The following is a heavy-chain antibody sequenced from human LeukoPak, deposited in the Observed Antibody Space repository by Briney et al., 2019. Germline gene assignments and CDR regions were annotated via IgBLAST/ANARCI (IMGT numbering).Heavy chain of an antibody. CDR1: GGSISSSSYY. CDR2: IYHSGST. D-gene: IGHD6-19*01. Sequence: PSETLSLTCTVSGGSISSSSYYWGWIRQPPGKGLEWIGSIYHSGSTYYNPSLKSRVTISVDTSKNQFSLKLSSVTAADTAVYYCARKGVAVASFDYWGQGTLVTVSS. CDR3: ARKGVAVASFDY. V-gene: IGHV4-39*07. J-gene: IGHJ4*02.